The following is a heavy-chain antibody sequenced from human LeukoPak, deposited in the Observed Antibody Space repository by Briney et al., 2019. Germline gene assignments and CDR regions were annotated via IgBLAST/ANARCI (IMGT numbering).Heavy chain of an antibody. V-gene: IGHV3-23*01. Sequence: GGSLRLSCAASGITFSSYGMTWVRQAPGKALEWVSAIGSSGASTYYADSVKGRFTISRDNSKSTLYLQMNSLRPEDTAMYYCAKGLVGSGSYQPVDFWGQGTLVTVSS. D-gene: IGHD3-10*01. CDR3: AKGLVGSGSYQPVDF. CDR2: IGSSGAST. CDR1: GITFSSYG. J-gene: IGHJ4*02.